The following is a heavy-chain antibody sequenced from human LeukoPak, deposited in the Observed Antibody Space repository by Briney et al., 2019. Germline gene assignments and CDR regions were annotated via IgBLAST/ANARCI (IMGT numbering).Heavy chain of an antibody. CDR2: IYYSGST. Sequence: PSETLSLTCTVSGGSISSSSYYWGWIRQPPGKGLEWIGSIYYSGSTYYNPSLKSRVTISVDTSKNQFSPKLSSVTAADTAVYYCAREDFWSGYFPYWGQGTLVRVSS. V-gene: IGHV4-39*07. D-gene: IGHD3-3*01. CDR3: AREDFWSGYFPY. J-gene: IGHJ4*02. CDR1: GGSISSSSYY.